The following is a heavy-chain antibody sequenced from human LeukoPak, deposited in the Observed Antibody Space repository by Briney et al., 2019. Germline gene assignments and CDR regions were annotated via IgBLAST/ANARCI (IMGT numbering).Heavy chain of an antibody. CDR3: AKFEGATIPGWFNDY. CDR1: EFIFSDYA. Sequence: GGSLRLSCAASEFIFSDYAMGWVRQAPGKGLEWVSTIDKTTYPTFYADSVKGRFTISRDNSKNTLYLQMDSLRTEDTAVYFCAKFEGATIPGWFNDYWGQGILVTVSS. D-gene: IGHD6-19*01. CDR2: IDKTTYPT. J-gene: IGHJ4*02. V-gene: IGHV3-23*05.